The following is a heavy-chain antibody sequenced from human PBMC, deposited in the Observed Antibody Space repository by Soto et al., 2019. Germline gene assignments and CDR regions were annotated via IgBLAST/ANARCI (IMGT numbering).Heavy chain of an antibody. CDR2: TYHRGST. CDR3: ARIGGYHGSLDY. D-gene: IGHD2-15*01. CDR1: GVSISSYF. J-gene: IGHJ4*02. Sequence: SETLSLTCSVSGVSISSYFWSWIRQPPGRGLEWIGYTYHRGSTNYSPSLKSRVAISLDTSENQFSLKVNSVTAADTAVYYCARIGGYHGSLDYWGQGTPVTVSS. V-gene: IGHV4-59*01.